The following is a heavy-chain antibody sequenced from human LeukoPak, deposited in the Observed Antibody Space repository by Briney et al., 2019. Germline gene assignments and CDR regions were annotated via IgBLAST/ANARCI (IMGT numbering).Heavy chain of an antibody. CDR2: IYYSGST. CDR1: GVSISSYY. D-gene: IGHD3-3*01. Sequence: SETLSLTCTVSGVSISSYYWSWIRQPPGKGLEWIGYIYYSGSTNYNPSLKSRVTISVDTSKNQFSLKLSSVTAADTGVYYCSPSGYYSAYNVWGQGTMVTVSS. J-gene: IGHJ3*01. V-gene: IGHV4-59*08. CDR3: SPSGYYSAYNV.